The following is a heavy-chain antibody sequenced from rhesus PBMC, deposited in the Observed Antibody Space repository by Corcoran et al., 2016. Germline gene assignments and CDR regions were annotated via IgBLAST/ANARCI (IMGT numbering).Heavy chain of an antibody. CDR1: GGSISSNY. CDR2: SYGGNGTT. Sequence: QVQLQESGPGLVQPSEPLSLTFAVSGGSISSNYWSWIRQSPGKGLEWIGYSYGGNGTTSYNPSLKSRVTISTDRSKNQFSLKLSSVTAADTAVYYCARYDYGNYVGYFEFWGQGALVTVFS. J-gene: IGHJ1*01. V-gene: IGHV4-147*01. D-gene: IGHD4-35*01. CDR3: ARYDYGNYVGYFEF.